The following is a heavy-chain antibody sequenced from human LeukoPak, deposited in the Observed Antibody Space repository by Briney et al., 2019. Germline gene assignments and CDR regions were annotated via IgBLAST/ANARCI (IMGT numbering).Heavy chain of an antibody. D-gene: IGHD6-19*01. Sequence: PGGSLRLSCEVSGITVSDKYMSWVRQAPGKGLECVSLIYGGGDTYYADSVKDRFTISRDNSKNTLYLQMNSLRAEDTAVHYCAVLTSGWRFQHWGQGTLVAVSS. CDR1: GITVSDKY. CDR3: AVLTSGWRFQH. J-gene: IGHJ1*01. CDR2: IYGGGDT. V-gene: IGHV3-53*01.